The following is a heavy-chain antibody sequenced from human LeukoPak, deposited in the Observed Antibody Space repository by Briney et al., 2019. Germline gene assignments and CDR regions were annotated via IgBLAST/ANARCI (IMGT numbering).Heavy chain of an antibody. J-gene: IGHJ4*02. CDR2: IYHSGST. D-gene: IGHD3-3*01. V-gene: IGHV4-30-2*01. Sequence: SETLSLTCAVSGGSISSGGYSWSWIRQPPGKGLEWIGYIYHSGSTYYNPSLKSRVTISVDRSKNQFSLKLSSVTAADTAVYYCATDRGVAPDYWGQGTLVTVSS. CDR3: ATDRGVAPDY. CDR1: GGSISSGGYS.